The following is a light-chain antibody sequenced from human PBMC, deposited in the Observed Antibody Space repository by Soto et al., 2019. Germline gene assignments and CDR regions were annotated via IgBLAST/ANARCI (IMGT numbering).Light chain of an antibody. V-gene: IGKV1-5*01. Sequence: DIPMTQSPSILSASVGDRVTITCRASQSISSWLAWYQQKAGKAPKLLISIASTLESGVPSRFSGSGSGTEFTLTISRLQPDDFATYYCQQYYASSTFGPGTKVDI. J-gene: IGKJ3*01. CDR2: IAS. CDR1: QSISSW. CDR3: QQYYASST.